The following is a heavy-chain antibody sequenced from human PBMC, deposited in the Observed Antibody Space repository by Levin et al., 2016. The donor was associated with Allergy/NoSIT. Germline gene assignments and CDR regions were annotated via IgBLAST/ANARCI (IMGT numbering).Heavy chain of an antibody. CDR3: ARGLERFDY. J-gene: IGHJ4*02. D-gene: IGHD6-19*01. V-gene: IGHV3-30*14. CDR2: ISYDGSNK. CDR1: GFTFSSYA. Sequence: GESLKISCAASGFTFSSYAMHWVRQAPGKGLEWVAVISYDGSNKYYADSVKGRFTISRDNSKNTLYLQMNSLRAEDTAVYYCARGLERFDYWGQGTLVTVSS.